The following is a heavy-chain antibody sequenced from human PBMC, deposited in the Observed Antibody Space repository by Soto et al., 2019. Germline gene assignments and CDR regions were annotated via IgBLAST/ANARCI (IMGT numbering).Heavy chain of an antibody. Sequence: ASMKVSCKASGYTFTSYGISWVRQAPGQGLEWMGWISAYNGNTNYAQKLQGRVTMTTDTSTSTAYMELRSLRSDDTAVYYCARSPGYYGSGSYLREYYYYMDVWGKGTTVTVSS. D-gene: IGHD3-10*01. CDR1: GYTFTSYG. CDR2: ISAYNGNT. CDR3: ARSPGYYGSGSYLREYYYYMDV. J-gene: IGHJ6*03. V-gene: IGHV1-18*01.